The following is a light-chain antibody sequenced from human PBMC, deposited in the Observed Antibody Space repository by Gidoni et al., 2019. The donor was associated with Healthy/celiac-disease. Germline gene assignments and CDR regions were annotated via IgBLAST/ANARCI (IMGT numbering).Light chain of an antibody. CDR2: AAS. CDR3: QQSYSTLSIT. V-gene: IGKV1-39*01. CDR1: QSISSY. Sequence: DPVCITCRASQSISSYLNWYQQKPGKAPKLLIYAASSLQSGVPSRFSGSGSGTDFTLTISSLQPADFATYYCQQSYSTLSITFGQGTRLEIK. J-gene: IGKJ5*01.